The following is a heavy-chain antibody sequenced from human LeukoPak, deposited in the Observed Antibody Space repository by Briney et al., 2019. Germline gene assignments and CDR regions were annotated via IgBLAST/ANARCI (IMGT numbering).Heavy chain of an antibody. CDR2: IYYSGST. Sequence: SETLSLTCTVSGGSISNNYWSWIRQPPGKGLEWIGFIYYSGSTKYNPSLESRVTISVDTSKNQFSLNLNSVTAADTAVYYCARHLKGVMTCFDYWGQGTLVTVSS. CDR1: GGSISNNY. V-gene: IGHV4-59*08. D-gene: IGHD2-21*02. J-gene: IGHJ4*02. CDR3: ARHLKGVMTCFDY.